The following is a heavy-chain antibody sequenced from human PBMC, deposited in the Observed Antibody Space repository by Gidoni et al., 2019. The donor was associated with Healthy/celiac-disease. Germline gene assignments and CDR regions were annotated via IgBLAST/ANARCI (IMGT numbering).Heavy chain of an antibody. CDR2: ISGSGGST. J-gene: IGHJ6*02. Sequence: EVQLLESGGGLVQPGGSLRLSFAASGFTFSSYAMSWVRQAPGKGLEWVSAISGSGGSTYYADPVKGRFTISRDNSKNTLYLQMNSLRAEDTAVYYCAKDRRYCSSTSCSYYYYGMDVWGQGTTVTVSS. V-gene: IGHV3-23*01. CDR1: GFTFSSYA. D-gene: IGHD2-2*01. CDR3: AKDRRYCSSTSCSYYYYGMDV.